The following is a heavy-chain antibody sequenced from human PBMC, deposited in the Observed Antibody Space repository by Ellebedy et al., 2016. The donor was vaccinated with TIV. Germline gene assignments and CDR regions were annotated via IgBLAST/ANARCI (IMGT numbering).Heavy chain of an antibody. V-gene: IGHV4-38-2*02. CDR2: IYHSGST. CDR1: DYSISSGSY. CDR3: ARGTVGASWFDP. Sequence: MPSETLSLTCSVSDYSISSGSYWGWIRQSPGKGLEWMGSIYHSGSTYYNPSLKSRVTISVDTSKNQFSLKLSSVTAADTAVYYCARGTVGASWFDPWGQGTLVTVSS. D-gene: IGHD1-26*01. J-gene: IGHJ5*02.